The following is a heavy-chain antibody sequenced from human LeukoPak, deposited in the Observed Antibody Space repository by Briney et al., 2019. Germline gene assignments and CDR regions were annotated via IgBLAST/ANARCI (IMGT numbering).Heavy chain of an antibody. CDR1: GFAVSSNY. J-gene: IGHJ4*02. V-gene: IGHV3-66*01. CDR2: IYGGGST. CDR3: ARGVGYFAF. D-gene: IGHD1-26*01. Sequence: GGSLRPSCAASGFAVSSNYMIWVRQAPGKGLEWVSVIYGGGSTYYADSVKGRFTISRDNSKNTLYLQMNSLRDEDTAVYYCARGVGYFAFWGQGTLVTVSS.